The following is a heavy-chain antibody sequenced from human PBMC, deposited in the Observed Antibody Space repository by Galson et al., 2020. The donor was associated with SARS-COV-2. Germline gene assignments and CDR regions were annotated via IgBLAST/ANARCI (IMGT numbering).Heavy chain of an antibody. CDR1: GFTFSSYW. CDR2: NYSQGSSP. J-gene: IGHJ4*02. D-gene: IGHD7-27*01. Sequence: ALHGGYLRLSCAASGFTFSSYWLHWVRPAPGKGLVWVSRNYSQGSSPRYAHSVKARFTISGDNAKNTLYLQMNSLRAEDTAVYYCARGDMGNDYFDYWGQGTLVTVSS. V-gene: IGHV3-74*01. CDR3: ARGDMGNDYFDY.